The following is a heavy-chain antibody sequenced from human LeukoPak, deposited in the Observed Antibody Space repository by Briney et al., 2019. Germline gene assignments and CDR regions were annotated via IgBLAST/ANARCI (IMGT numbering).Heavy chain of an antibody. D-gene: IGHD2-15*01. CDR1: GVSFSGYY. V-gene: IGHV4-34*01. Sequence: MTSETLSLTCAVYGVSFSGYYWSGIRPPPGKGLEWIGEINHSGSNNYNRSIKSRVTISVATSKNQFSLKLSSVAAADTAVYYCARAHACYLGCNFDYWGQGTLVTVSS. CDR2: INHSGSN. CDR3: ARAHACYLGCNFDY. J-gene: IGHJ4*02.